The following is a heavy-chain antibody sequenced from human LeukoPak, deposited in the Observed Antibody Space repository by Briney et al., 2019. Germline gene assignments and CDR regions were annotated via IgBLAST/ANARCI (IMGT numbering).Heavy chain of an antibody. V-gene: IGHV3-30*03. Sequence: QPGRSLRLSCVASGFTFSTYGMHWVRQAPGKGLEWVAVTSDDGTNKHYGDSVKGRFTISRDNPKNSLYLQMNSLRAEDTAVYYCARDRDYYDSSGHWYWGQGTLVTVSS. CDR1: GFTFSTYG. CDR2: TSDDGTNK. CDR3: ARDRDYYDSSGHWY. J-gene: IGHJ4*02. D-gene: IGHD3-22*01.